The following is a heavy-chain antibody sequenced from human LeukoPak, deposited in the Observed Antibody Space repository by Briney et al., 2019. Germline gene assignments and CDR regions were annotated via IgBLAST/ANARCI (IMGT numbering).Heavy chain of an antibody. V-gene: IGHV5-51*01. D-gene: IGHD1-20*01. Sequence: GECLKISCKGSGYIFTNYWIAWVRQMPGKGLEWMGIIYPADSDIRYSPSFQGQVTLSADKSITTAYLQWSSLKASDTAMYYCARSLTATDFDYWGQGTLVTVSS. J-gene: IGHJ4*02. CDR1: GYIFTNYW. CDR3: ARSLTATDFDY. CDR2: IYPADSDI.